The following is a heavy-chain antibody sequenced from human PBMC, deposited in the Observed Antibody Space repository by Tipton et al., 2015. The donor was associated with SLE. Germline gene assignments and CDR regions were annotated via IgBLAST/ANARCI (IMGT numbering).Heavy chain of an antibody. CDR2: INHSGST. CDR3: ASILNHAFDY. V-gene: IGHV4-34*01. J-gene: IGHJ4*02. Sequence: TLSLTCAVYGGSFSGYYWSWIRQPPGKGLEWIGEINHSGSTNYNPSLKSRVTISVDTSKNQFSLKLRSVTAADTAVYYCASILNHAFDYWGQGTLVTVSS. CDR1: GGSFSGYY. D-gene: IGHD2-8*01.